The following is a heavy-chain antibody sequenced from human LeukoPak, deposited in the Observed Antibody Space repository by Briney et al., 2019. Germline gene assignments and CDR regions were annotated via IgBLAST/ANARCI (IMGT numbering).Heavy chain of an antibody. Sequence: ASVKVSCKASGYTFTGYYMHWVRQAPGQGLEWMGWINPNSGGTNYAQKFQGRVTMTTDTSTSTAYMELRSLRSDDTAVYYCARISSGWYAFDIWGQGTMVTVSS. D-gene: IGHD6-19*01. J-gene: IGHJ3*02. CDR2: INPNSGGT. CDR1: GYTFTGYY. CDR3: ARISSGWYAFDI. V-gene: IGHV1-2*02.